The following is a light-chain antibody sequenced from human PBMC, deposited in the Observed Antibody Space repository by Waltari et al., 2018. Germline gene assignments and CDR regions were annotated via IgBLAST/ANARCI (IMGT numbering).Light chain of an antibody. CDR2: SND. J-gene: IGLJ2*01. CDR3: AAWDDSLNAVV. V-gene: IGLV1-44*01. CDR1: NSNVSVNP. Sequence: QSVLTQPPSASGTPGQRVTTPCSGSNSNVSVNPVNWYQQLSGAAPEVVIYSNDQRPSGVPDRFSGSKSGTSASLAISGLQSEDEAHYYCAAWDDSLNAVVFGGGTKVTVL.